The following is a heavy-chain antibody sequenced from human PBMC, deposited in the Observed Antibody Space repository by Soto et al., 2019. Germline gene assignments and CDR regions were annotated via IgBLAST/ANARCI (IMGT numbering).Heavy chain of an antibody. CDR3: ETSKGGVSNGPTTY. D-gene: IGHD1-26*01. J-gene: IGHJ4*02. CDR1: GFTFSNYW. Sequence: EVQLVESGGALVQPGGSLRLSCAASGFTFSNYWMHWVRQAPGKGLVWISRMNSDGSSTVYADAVKGRFTISRDNAKNTLYLQMNSLRVEDTAVYYCETSKGGVSNGPTTYWGQGTLVTVSS. V-gene: IGHV3-74*01. CDR2: MNSDGSST.